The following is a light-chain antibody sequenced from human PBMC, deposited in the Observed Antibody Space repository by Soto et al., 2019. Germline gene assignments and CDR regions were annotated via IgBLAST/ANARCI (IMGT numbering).Light chain of an antibody. CDR2: DAS. CDR3: QQYDTYSPT. V-gene: IGKV1-5*01. J-gene: IGKJ1*01. CDR1: QSVSGS. Sequence: DIEITQSPSTLSASVGDRVTITCRASQSVSGSLAWYQQKSGRPPKVLIYDASTLEDGVPSRFSGSGSGTEFTLSVISLQPDDFETYYCQQYDTYSPTFGQGTKVALK.